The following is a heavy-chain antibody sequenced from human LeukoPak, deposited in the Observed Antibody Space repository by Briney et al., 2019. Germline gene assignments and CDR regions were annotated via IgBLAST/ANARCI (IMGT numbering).Heavy chain of an antibody. V-gene: IGHV3-23*01. D-gene: IGHD3-10*01. CDR3: AKSGRSGYYYGSGSYPPPYYYYMDV. Sequence: GGALRLSCAASLFTFSSYAMSWVRQAPGKGRECGSPISGIVGCTYYADSVTGRFTISRNNSKNTLYLQMNRLRAEDTAVYYCAKSGRSGYYYGSGSYPPPYYYYMDVWGKGTTVTVSS. CDR1: LFTFSSYA. J-gene: IGHJ6*03. CDR2: ISGIVGCT.